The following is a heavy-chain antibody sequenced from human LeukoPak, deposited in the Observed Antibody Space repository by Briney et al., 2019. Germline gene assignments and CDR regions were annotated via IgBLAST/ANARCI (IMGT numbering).Heavy chain of an antibody. CDR3: AREEIAAAGDNWFDP. V-gene: IGHV1-18*01. J-gene: IGHJ5*02. D-gene: IGHD6-13*01. Sequence: GASVKVSCKASGYTFTNYGISWVRQAPGQGLEWMGWISAYNGNTNYAQKLQGRVTMTTDTSTSTAYMELRSLRSDDTAVYYCAREEIAAAGDNWFDPWGQGTLVTVSS. CDR1: GYTFTNYG. CDR2: ISAYNGNT.